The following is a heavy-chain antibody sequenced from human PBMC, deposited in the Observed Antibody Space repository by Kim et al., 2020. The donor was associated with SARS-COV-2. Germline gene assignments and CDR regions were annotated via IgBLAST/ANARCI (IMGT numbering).Heavy chain of an antibody. CDR3: ARILIPPRRRYSSSWYGGYFAY. Sequence: SETLSLTCAVYGGSFSGYYWSWIRQPPGKGLEWIGEINHSGSTNYNPSLKSRVTISVDTSKNQFSLKLSSLPAADTAVYYCARILIPPRRRYSSSWYGGYFAYWGQGTLFTVSS. CDR1: GGSFSGYY. D-gene: IGHD6-13*01. CDR2: INHSGST. V-gene: IGHV4-34*01. J-gene: IGHJ4*02.